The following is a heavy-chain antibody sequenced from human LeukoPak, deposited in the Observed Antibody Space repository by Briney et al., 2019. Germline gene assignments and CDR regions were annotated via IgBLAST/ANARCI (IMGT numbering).Heavy chain of an antibody. CDR2: IIPIFGTA. V-gene: IGHV1-69*13. Sequence: ASVKVSCKASGGTFSSYAISWVRQAPGQGLEWMGGIIPIFGTANYAQKFQGRVTTTADESTSTAYMELSSLRSEDTAVYYCARDRSIIAVAGPDSYYYYYGMDVWGQGTTVTVSS. CDR3: ARDRSIIAVAGPDSYYYYYGMDV. CDR1: GGTFSSYA. D-gene: IGHD6-19*01. J-gene: IGHJ6*02.